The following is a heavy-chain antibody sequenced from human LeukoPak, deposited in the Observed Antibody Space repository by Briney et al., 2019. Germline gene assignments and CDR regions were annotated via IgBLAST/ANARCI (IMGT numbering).Heavy chain of an antibody. CDR2: ISGSGITI. CDR1: GFTLSSHA. V-gene: IGHV3-48*03. D-gene: IGHD3-10*01. CDR3: ARGSILGDGSGSY. J-gene: IGHJ4*02. Sequence: PGGSLRLSCAASGFTLSSHAMSWVRQAPGKGLEWVSYISGSGITIYYADSVKGRFTISRDNAKNSLYLQLNSLRAEDTAVYYCARGSILGDGSGSYWGQGTLVTVSS.